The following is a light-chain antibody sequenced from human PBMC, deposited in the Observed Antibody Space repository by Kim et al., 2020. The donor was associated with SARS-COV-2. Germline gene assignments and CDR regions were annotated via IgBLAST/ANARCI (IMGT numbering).Light chain of an antibody. CDR2: GKN. V-gene: IGLV3-19*01. CDR1: SLRSYD. Sequence: SSELTQDPVMSVALGQTVTITCQGDSLRSYDASWYHQKAGQAPVLVIYGKNDRPSGIPDRFSGSRSGNTASLTITGAQAEDAADYYCNSRDNDGKVVFGG. CDR3: NSRDNDGKVV. J-gene: IGLJ3*02.